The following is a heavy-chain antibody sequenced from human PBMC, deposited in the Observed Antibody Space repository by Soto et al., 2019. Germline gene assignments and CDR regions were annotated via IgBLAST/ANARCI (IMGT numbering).Heavy chain of an antibody. CDR3: AHNLTSGSTFHFDY. J-gene: IGHJ4*02. CDR2: IHWDDDK. Sequence: QITLNESGPTLVKPTQPLTLTCTFSGFSLTASGVGVGWIRQPPGKALEWLALIHWDDDKRYSPSLKSRLTITTDTSRNQVVLTMTNMDPVDTATYFCAHNLTSGSTFHFDYWGQGTLVTVSS. CDR1: GFSLTASGVG. D-gene: IGHD1-1*01. V-gene: IGHV2-5*02.